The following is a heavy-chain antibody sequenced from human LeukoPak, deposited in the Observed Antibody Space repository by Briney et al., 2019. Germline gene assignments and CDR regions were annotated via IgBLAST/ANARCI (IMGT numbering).Heavy chain of an antibody. D-gene: IGHD2-2*01. Sequence: SETLSLTCTVSGGSISSYYWSWIRQPAGKGLEWIGRIYTSGSTNYNPSLKSRVTMSVDTSKNQFSLKLSSVTAADTAVYYCARDPGCSSTSCYLGGGYYYYMDVWGKGTTVTVSS. CDR3: ARDPGCSSTSCYLGGGYYYYMDV. J-gene: IGHJ6*03. CDR2: IYTSGST. V-gene: IGHV4-4*07. CDR1: GGSISSYY.